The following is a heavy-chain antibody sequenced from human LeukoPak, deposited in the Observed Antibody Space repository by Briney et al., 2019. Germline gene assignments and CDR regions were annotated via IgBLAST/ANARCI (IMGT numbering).Heavy chain of an antibody. CDR2: INHSGST. V-gene: IGHV4-34*01. Sequence: SETLSLICAVYGGSFSGYYWSWIRQPPGKGLEWIGEINHSGSTNYNPSLKSGVTISVDTSKNQFSLKLSSVTAADTAVYYCARSSGWYVFDYWGQGTLVTVSS. J-gene: IGHJ4*02. CDR1: GGSFSGYY. D-gene: IGHD6-19*01. CDR3: ARSSGWYVFDY.